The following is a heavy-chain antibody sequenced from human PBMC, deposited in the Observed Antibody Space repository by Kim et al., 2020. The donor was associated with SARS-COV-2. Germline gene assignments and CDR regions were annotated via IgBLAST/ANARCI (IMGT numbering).Heavy chain of an antibody. V-gene: IGHV4-59*01. CDR2: IYYSGST. D-gene: IGHD3-16*01. CDR1: GGSISSYY. J-gene: IGHJ5*02. Sequence: SETLSLTCTVSGGSISSYYWSWIRQPPGKGLEWIGYIYYSGSTNYNPSLKSRVTISVDTSKNQFSLKLSSVTAADTAVYYCARMGEYSSLFDPWGQGTLVTVSS. CDR3: ARMGEYSSLFDP.